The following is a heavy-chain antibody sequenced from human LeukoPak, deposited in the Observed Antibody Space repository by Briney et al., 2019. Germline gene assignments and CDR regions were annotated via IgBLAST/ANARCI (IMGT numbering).Heavy chain of an antibody. J-gene: IGHJ6*03. CDR2: IRYDGSNK. Sequence: QAGGSLRLSCAASGFTFSSYGMHWVRQAPGKGLEWVALIRYDGSNKYYVDSVKGRFTISRDNAKNSLYLQMNSLRAEDMAVYYCAISTAGMDVWGKGTAVTVSS. CDR1: GFTFSSYG. V-gene: IGHV3-30*02. CDR3: AISTAGMDV.